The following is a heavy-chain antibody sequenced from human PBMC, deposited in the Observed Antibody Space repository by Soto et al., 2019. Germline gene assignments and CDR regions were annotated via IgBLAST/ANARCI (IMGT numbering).Heavy chain of an antibody. CDR2: ISSAST. J-gene: IGHJ6*03. Sequence: GGSPRLSCAASGFTFSTYSMTWVRQAPGKGLEWVSSISSASTYAESVKGRFTISRDNAKNSMYLQMNRLRDEDTAVYYCAIEMAFHMDVWGKGTTVTVSS. CDR1: GFTFSTYS. CDR3: AIEMAFHMDV. V-gene: IGHV3-21*01.